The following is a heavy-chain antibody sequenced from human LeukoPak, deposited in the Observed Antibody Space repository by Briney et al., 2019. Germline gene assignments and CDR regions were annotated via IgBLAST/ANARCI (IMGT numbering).Heavy chain of an antibody. D-gene: IGHD3-3*01. V-gene: IGHV3-11*01. Sequence: PGGSLRLSCAASGFTFSDYYMSWIRQAPGKGLEWVSYISSSGSTIYYADSVKGRFIISRDNAKNSLYLQMNSLRAEDTAVYYCARDFWSGYYYYYYYMDVWGKGTTVTVSS. CDR2: ISSSGSTI. J-gene: IGHJ6*03. CDR3: ARDFWSGYYYYYYYMDV. CDR1: GFTFSDYY.